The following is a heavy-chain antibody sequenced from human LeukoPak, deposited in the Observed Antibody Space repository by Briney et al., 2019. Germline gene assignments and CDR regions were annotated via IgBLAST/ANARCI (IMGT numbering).Heavy chain of an antibody. CDR3: ARNRYDILTGSADDQNWFDP. J-gene: IGHJ5*02. CDR1: GGSFSGYY. V-gene: IGHV4-34*01. Sequence: SETLSLTCAVYGGSFSGYYWSWIRQPPGKGLEWMGEINHSGSTNYNPSLKSRVTISVDTSKNQFSLKLSSVTAADTAVYYCARNRYDILTGSADDQNWFDPWGQGTLVTVSS. D-gene: IGHD3-9*01. CDR2: INHSGST.